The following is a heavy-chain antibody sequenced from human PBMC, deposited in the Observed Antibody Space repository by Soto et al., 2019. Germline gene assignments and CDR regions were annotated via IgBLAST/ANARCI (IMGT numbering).Heavy chain of an antibody. Sequence: PXESLTISCKGSGYSFTSYWISLVRQMPGKGLEWMGRIDPSDSYTNYSPSFQGHVTISADKSISTAYLQWSSLKASDTAMYYCARPEGYCSGGSCHGDDYYYGMDVWGQGTTVTVSS. CDR2: IDPSDSYT. CDR3: ARPEGYCSGGSCHGDDYYYGMDV. V-gene: IGHV5-10-1*01. J-gene: IGHJ6*02. CDR1: GYSFTSYW. D-gene: IGHD2-15*01.